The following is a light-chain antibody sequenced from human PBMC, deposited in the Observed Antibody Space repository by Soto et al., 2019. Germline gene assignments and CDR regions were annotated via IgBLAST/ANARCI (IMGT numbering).Light chain of an antibody. CDR3: HQRNNTTPVT. CDR2: DAS. V-gene: IGKV3-11*01. Sequence: TQSPSTLSFSQGERATLSCRASQSVSSYLAWYQQKPGQAPRLLIFDASKWDTGIPARFSGTGSGTEFTLTISSLEPEDVAVYYCHQRNNTTPVTFGQGTKVDIK. CDR1: QSVSSY. J-gene: IGKJ1*01.